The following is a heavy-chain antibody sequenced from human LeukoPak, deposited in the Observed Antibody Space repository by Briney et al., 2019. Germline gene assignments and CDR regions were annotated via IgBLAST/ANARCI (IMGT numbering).Heavy chain of an antibody. CDR1: AGSFSGYY. J-gene: IGHJ3*02. CDR3: ARGAGHIVVVTATPIAFDI. CDR2: INHSGTT. V-gene: IGHV4-34*01. Sequence: SETLSLTCAVYAGSFSGYYWSWIRQPPGKGREWSGEINHSGTTNYNPSLKSRVTISVDTSRNQLSLKLCSVTAADTAVYYCARGAGHIVVVTATPIAFDIWGQGTMVTVSS. D-gene: IGHD2-21*02.